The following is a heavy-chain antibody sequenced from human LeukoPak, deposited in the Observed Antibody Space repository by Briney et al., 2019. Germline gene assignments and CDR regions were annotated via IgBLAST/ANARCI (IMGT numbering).Heavy chain of an antibody. J-gene: IGHJ4*02. Sequence: SETLSLTCAVSGGSISSGGYSWSWLRQPPGKGLECIGYIFHSGSTYYNPSLKSRVTISVDRSKNQFSLKVNSVTAADTAVYYCARGLPYLYWGQGTLVTVSS. V-gene: IGHV4-30-2*01. D-gene: IGHD2-21*02. CDR1: GGSISSGGYS. CDR2: IFHSGST. CDR3: ARGLPYLY.